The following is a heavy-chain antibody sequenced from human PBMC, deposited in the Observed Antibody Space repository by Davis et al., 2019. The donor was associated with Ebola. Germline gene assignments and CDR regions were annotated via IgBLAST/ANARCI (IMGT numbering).Heavy chain of an antibody. CDR3: TREFGGSYDY. CDR1: GFTFGDYA. CDR2: IRSIAYGGTT. V-gene: IGHV3-49*04. Sequence: GESLKISCTGSGFTFGDYAMSWVRQAPGKGLEWVGFIRSIAYGGTTEYAASVKGRFTISRDDSKSIAYLQMNNLKTDDTAFYYCTREFGGSYDYWGQGTLVTVSS. D-gene: IGHD1-26*01. J-gene: IGHJ4*02.